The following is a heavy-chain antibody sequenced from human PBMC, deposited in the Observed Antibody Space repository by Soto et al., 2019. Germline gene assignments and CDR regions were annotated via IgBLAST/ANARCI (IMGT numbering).Heavy chain of an antibody. D-gene: IGHD6-13*01. CDR3: AREWLAAAGKPGYIDYYGMDV. J-gene: IGHJ6*02. CDR1: GFTFSNYE. CDR2: ISSSGSTI. Sequence: EVQLVESGGGLVQPGGSLRLSCAASGFTFSNYEMNWVRQAPGKGLEWVSYISSSGSTIYYADSVKGRFTISRDNAKNSLYLQMNSLRAEDTAVYYCAREWLAAAGKPGYIDYYGMDVWGQGTTVTVSS. V-gene: IGHV3-48*03.